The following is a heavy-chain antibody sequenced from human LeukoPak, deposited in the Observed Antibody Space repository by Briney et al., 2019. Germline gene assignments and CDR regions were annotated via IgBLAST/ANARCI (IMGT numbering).Heavy chain of an antibody. CDR2: ISGSGGNT. D-gene: IGHD6-13*01. CDR3: ARDWPSEWQHLPDYDAVDI. V-gene: IGHV3-23*01. J-gene: IGHJ3*02. CDR1: GFTFSTYA. Sequence: GGSLRLSCAASGFTFSTYAMSWVRQPPGKGLNWVTSISGSGGNTFYADSVKGRFTISRDNSKNTLYLQMNSLRAEDTAVYYCARDWPSEWQHLPDYDAVDIWGQGTMVTVSS.